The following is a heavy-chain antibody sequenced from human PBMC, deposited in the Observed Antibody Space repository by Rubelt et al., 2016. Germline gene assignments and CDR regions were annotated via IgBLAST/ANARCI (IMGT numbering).Heavy chain of an antibody. Sequence: QVQLVQSGAEVKKPGASVKVSCKASGYTFTSYGISWVRQAPGQGLEWMGWISAYNGNPNYAQKLQVRVTMTTDTSTSTAYMELSSLRSEDTAVYYCARMVNDFWSGYHNWFDPWGQGTLVTVSS. CDR2: ISAYNGNP. D-gene: IGHD3-3*01. V-gene: IGHV1-18*01. CDR3: ARMVNDFWSGYHNWFDP. CDR1: GYTFTSYG. J-gene: IGHJ5*02.